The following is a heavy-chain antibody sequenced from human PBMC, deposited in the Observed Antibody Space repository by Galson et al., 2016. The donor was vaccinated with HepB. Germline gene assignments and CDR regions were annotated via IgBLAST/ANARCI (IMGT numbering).Heavy chain of an antibody. Sequence: SLRLSCAASGFRFSSYAMSWVRQAPGKGLEWVSAISGTSGVTYYADSVRGRFTISRDNSKNTLYLQMNSLRVEDTAIYYCAKAEMTTVTRFEHWGQGTLVTVSS. CDR3: AKAEMTTVTRFEH. D-gene: IGHD4-17*01. CDR2: ISGTSGVT. CDR1: GFRFSSYA. V-gene: IGHV3-23*01. J-gene: IGHJ4*02.